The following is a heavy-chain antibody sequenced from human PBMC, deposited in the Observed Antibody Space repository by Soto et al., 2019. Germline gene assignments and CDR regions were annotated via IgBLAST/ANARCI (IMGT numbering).Heavy chain of an antibody. D-gene: IGHD1-1*01. J-gene: IGHJ4*02. Sequence: QVQLVESEGGVVQPGRSLRLSCTASGFTFSNYGMHWVRQAPGKGLEWVTVISYDGNVAYYADSVKGRFTSSRDNSKNTLYLRTEDTAVYYCAKEGPITNWYFDYWGQGTLVTVSS. CDR3: AKEGPITNWYFDY. V-gene: IGHV3-30*18. CDR1: GFTFSNYG. CDR2: ISYDGNVA.